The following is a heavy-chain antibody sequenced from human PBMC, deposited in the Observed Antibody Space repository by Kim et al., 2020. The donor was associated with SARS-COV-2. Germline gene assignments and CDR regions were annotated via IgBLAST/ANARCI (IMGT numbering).Heavy chain of an antibody. D-gene: IGHD4-17*01. CDR3: ARPAGYNDPVSFDY. J-gene: IGHJ4*02. Sequence: SVKVSCKASGGTFSSYAISWVRQAPGQGLEWMGGIIPIFGTANYAQKFQGRVTITADESTSTAYMELSSLRSEDTAVYYCARPAGYNDPVSFDYWGQGTLVTVSS. V-gene: IGHV1-69*13. CDR1: GGTFSSYA. CDR2: IIPIFGTA.